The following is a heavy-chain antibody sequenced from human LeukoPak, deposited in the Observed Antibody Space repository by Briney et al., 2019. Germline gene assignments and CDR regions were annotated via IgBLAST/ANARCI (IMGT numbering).Heavy chain of an antibody. CDR3: ATGTPDELRGLDV. CDR2: INPNSGGT. J-gene: IGHJ6*02. Sequence: ASVKVSCKASGHTFTGYYLHWVRQAPGQGLEWMGWINPNSGGTDYAQKFQGRVTMTRDTSISTAYMELSSLTSDDTAVYYCATGTPDELRGLDVWGQGTTVTVS. CDR1: GHTFTGYY. D-gene: IGHD1-1*01. V-gene: IGHV1-2*02.